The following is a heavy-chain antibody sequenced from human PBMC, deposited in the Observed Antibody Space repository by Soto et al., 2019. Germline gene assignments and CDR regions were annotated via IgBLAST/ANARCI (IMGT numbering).Heavy chain of an antibody. Sequence: QPGGSLRLSCAASGFTFSSYAMHWVRQAPGKGLEWVAVISYDGSNKYYADSVKGRFTISRDNSKNTLYLQMNSLRAEDTAVYYCARGPYYYDFWTTRGSRYGMDVWGQGTTVTVSS. D-gene: IGHD3-3*01. CDR1: GFTFSSYA. V-gene: IGHV3-30-3*01. J-gene: IGHJ6*02. CDR3: ARGPYYYDFWTTRGSRYGMDV. CDR2: ISYDGSNK.